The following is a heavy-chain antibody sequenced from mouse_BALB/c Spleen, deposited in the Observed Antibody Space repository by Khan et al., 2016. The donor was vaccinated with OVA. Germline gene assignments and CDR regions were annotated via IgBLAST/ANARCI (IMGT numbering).Heavy chain of an antibody. CDR2: IYPGTDNT. D-gene: IGHD3-2*02. CDR1: GYIFTSYW. CDR3: AREEALYYFDY. J-gene: IGHJ2*01. Sequence: QVQLKQSGAELVRPGTSVRLSCKTSGYIFTSYWIHWVKQRSGQGLEWIARIYPGTDNTNYNEKFKDKATLTADKSSSTAYLQLSSLKSEDSAVFFCAREEALYYFDYWGQGTPLTVSS. V-gene: IGHV1-76*01.